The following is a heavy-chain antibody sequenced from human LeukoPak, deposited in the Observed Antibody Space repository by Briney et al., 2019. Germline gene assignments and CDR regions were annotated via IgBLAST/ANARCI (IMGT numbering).Heavy chain of an antibody. D-gene: IGHD3-10*01. CDR2: IYYSGST. J-gene: IGHJ4*02. CDR1: GGSISSYY. CDR3: VRDLVRGAPGY. Sequence: SETLSLTCTVSGGSISSYYWSWIRQPPGKGLGWIGYIYYSGSTNYNPSLKSRVTISVDTSKNQFSLKLSSVTAADTAVYYCVRDLVRGAPGYWGQGTLVTVSS. V-gene: IGHV4-59*01.